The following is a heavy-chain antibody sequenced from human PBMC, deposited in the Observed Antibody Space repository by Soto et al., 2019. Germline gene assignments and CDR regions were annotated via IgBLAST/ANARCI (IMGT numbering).Heavy chain of an antibody. D-gene: IGHD6-13*01. Sequence: SETLSLTCAVSGNSISSSNWWTWVRQPPGKGLEWIGDIYHTGITNLVDKSKNQFSLKLTSVTAADTAVYYCARYSASGLYYYFGMDVWGQGTTVTVSS. J-gene: IGHJ6*02. CDR1: GNSISSSNW. V-gene: IGHV4-4*02. CDR2: IYHTGIT. CDR3: ARYSASGLYYYFGMDV.